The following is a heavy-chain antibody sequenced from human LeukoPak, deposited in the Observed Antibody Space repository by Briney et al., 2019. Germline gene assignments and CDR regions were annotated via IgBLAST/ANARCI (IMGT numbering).Heavy chain of an antibody. CDR3: ARVLPAAECVDY. D-gene: IGHD2-2*01. V-gene: IGHV4-61*02. J-gene: IGHJ4*01. CDR1: GGSISSGSYH. Sequence: PSQTLSLTCTVSGGSISSGSYHWSWIRQPAGKGLEWIGRIYTSGSTNYNPSLKSRVTISVDTSKNQFSLKLSSVTAADTAAYYCARVLPAAECVDYSGQGTLVTVSS. CDR2: IYTSGST.